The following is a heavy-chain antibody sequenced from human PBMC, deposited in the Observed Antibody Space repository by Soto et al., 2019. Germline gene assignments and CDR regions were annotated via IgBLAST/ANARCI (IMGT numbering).Heavy chain of an antibody. D-gene: IGHD3-16*01. J-gene: IGHJ3*02. Sequence: QVQLQESGPGLVKPSQTLSLTCTVSGGSISSGDYYWNWIRQPPGKGLEWIGFIYNSGSTYYNPSLKSRVTISVDTSKNQFSLKLTSVTAADTAAYYCARNDYDYVWESPGGDAFDIWGQGTMVTVSS. CDR3: ARNDYDYVWESPGGDAFDI. CDR2: IYNSGST. CDR1: GGSISSGDYY. V-gene: IGHV4-30-4*01.